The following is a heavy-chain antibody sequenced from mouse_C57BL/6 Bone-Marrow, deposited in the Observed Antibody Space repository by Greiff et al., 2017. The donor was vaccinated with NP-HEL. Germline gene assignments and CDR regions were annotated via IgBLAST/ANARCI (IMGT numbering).Heavy chain of an antibody. Sequence: EVHLVESGGGLVKPGGSLKLSCAASGFTFSSYAMSWVRQTPEKRLEWVATISDGGSYTYYPDNVKGRFTISRDNAKNNLYLQMSQLKSEDTAMYYCARWGLPHYFDYWGRGTTLTVSS. J-gene: IGHJ2*01. CDR1: GFTFSSYA. CDR3: ARWGLPHYFDY. D-gene: IGHD2-2*01. V-gene: IGHV5-4*01. CDR2: ISDGGSYT.